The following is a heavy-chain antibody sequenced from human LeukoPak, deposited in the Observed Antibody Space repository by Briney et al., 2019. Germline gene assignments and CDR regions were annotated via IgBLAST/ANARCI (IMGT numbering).Heavy chain of an antibody. Sequence: GGSLRLSCAASGFRFSSYDIHWVRQAPGKGLEWVTFIESDGTKEYYADSVKGRFTISRDNSKNTVYVQVNTLRAEGTAVYYCAKEGSGWYYLDYWGQGTVVTVSS. CDR3: AKEGSGWYYLDY. CDR2: IESDGTKE. J-gene: IGHJ4*02. D-gene: IGHD6-19*01. V-gene: IGHV3-30*02. CDR1: GFRFSSYD.